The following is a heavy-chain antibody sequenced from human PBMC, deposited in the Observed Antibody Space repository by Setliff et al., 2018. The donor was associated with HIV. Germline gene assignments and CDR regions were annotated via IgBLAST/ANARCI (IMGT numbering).Heavy chain of an antibody. Sequence: GGSLRLSCAGSGFTLSSNWMHWVRQAPGEGLVWVSRINEDGKTTNYADSVKGRFTIFRDNAKNTLYLQMNSLRAEDTAVYYCVRIPNCGGGSCYPYYFDYWGQGTLVTVSS. CDR2: INEDGKTT. CDR1: GFTLSSNW. CDR3: VRIPNCGGGSCYPYYFDY. D-gene: IGHD2-15*01. V-gene: IGHV3-74*01. J-gene: IGHJ4*02.